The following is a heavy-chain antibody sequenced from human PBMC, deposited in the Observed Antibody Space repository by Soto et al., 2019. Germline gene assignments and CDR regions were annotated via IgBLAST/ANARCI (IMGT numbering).Heavy chain of an antibody. CDR1: GFTFSNYW. J-gene: IGHJ4*02. Sequence: PGGSLRLSCAASGFTFSNYWMHWVRQVPGRGLVWVSRISHDGSGTSYADSVRGRFTISRDNAKNTVYLQMNSLRAEDTAVYYCGSVFEYWGQGTPGTAS. CDR3: GSVFEY. V-gene: IGHV3-74*01. CDR2: ISHDGSGT.